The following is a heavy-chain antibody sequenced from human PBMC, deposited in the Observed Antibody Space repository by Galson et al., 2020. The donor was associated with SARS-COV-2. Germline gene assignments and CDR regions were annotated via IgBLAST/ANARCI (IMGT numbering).Heavy chain of an antibody. V-gene: IGHV4-34*01. CDR3: ARGRDFYASGSPEAY. CDR1: GGSFSGYF. CDR2: INHSGST. D-gene: IGHD3-10*01. Sequence: SQASETLSLTCAVYGGSFSGYFWSWIRQPPGKGLEWIGEINHSGSTKYNPTLKSRVSISVDTSKNHFSLKLNSVTAADTAVYYCARGRDFYASGSPEAYWGQGTLVTVSS. J-gene: IGHJ4*02.